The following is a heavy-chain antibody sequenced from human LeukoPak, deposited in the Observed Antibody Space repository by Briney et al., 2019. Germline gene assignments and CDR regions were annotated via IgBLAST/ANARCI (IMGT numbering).Heavy chain of an antibody. J-gene: IGHJ4*02. Sequence: GGSLRLSCAASGFTFSSYWISWVRQAPGKGLEWVANIKQDGSEKYYVDSVKGRFTISRDNAKNSLYLQMNSLRAEDTAVYYCARELGHGSCFDYWGQGTLVTVSS. V-gene: IGHV3-7*01. D-gene: IGHD6-13*01. CDR3: ARELGHGSCFDY. CDR2: IKQDGSEK. CDR1: GFTFSSYW.